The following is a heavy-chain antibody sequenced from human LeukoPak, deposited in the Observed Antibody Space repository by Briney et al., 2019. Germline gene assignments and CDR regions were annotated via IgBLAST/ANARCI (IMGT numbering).Heavy chain of an antibody. CDR2: IIPIFGTA. CDR3: ARVDSSSWYPLYAFDI. CDR1: GGTFSSYA. V-gene: IGHV1-69*05. D-gene: IGHD6-13*01. J-gene: IGHJ3*02. Sequence: SVKVSCKASGGTFSSYAISWVRQAPGQGLEWMGGIIPIFGTANYAQKFQGRVTITTDESTSTAYMELSSLRSEDTAVYYCARVDSSSWYPLYAFDIWGQGTMVTVSS.